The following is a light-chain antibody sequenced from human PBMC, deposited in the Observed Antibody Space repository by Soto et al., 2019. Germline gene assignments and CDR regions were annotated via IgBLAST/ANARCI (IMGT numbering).Light chain of an antibody. CDR3: QSADSSGTYRVV. Sequence: SYELTQPPSVSVSPGQTARITCSGDALPKQYAYWYQQKAGQAPLAVIYKDTERPSGIPERFSGSRSGTTVTLTISGVLAEDEADYYCQSADSSGTYRVVFGGGTKLTVL. J-gene: IGLJ2*01. CDR2: KDT. CDR1: ALPKQY. V-gene: IGLV3-25*03.